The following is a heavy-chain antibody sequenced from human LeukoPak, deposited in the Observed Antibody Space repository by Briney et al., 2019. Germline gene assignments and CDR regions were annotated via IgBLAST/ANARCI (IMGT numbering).Heavy chain of an antibody. J-gene: IGHJ4*02. CDR3: AREGGDEGNYMGVYSFDL. D-gene: IGHD4-11*01. Sequence: GASVKVSCKTSGYTFTDSYIHWVRQAPGQGLEWMGVIKHSGPTSTFAQNFQDRVTLTRDTSTSTVYMELRGLRSEDTAVYFCAREGGDEGNYMGVYSFDLWGRGPLASVSS. CDR1: GYTFTDSY. CDR2: IKHSGPTS. V-gene: IGHV1-46*01.